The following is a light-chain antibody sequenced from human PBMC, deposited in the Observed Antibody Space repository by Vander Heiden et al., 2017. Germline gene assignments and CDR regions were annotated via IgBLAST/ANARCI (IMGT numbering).Light chain of an antibody. Sequence: DIQMTQSPSSLSASVGDRVTITCRASQGIRGDVGWYQQKPGKAPERLIFDASSSQSGVPSRFSGSDSGTEFSLTISSLHPEDSATYYCLQHNSFPWTFGQWTKVEIK. CDR1: QGIRGD. J-gene: IGKJ1*01. CDR3: LQHNSFPWT. CDR2: DAS. V-gene: IGKV1-17*01.